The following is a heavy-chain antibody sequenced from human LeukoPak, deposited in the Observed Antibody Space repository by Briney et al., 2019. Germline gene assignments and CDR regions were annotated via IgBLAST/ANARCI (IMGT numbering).Heavy chain of an antibody. D-gene: IGHD3-9*01. CDR3: ARQPSNSVLRYFDWLRYFDY. V-gene: IGHV4-34*01. CDR1: GGSFSGYY. Sequence: SETLSLTCAVYGGSFSGYYWSWNRQPPGKGLEWIGEINHSGSTNYNPSLKSRVTISVDTSKNQFSLKLSSVTAADTAVYYCARQPSNSVLRYFDWLRYFDYWGQGTLVTVSS. CDR2: INHSGST. J-gene: IGHJ4*02.